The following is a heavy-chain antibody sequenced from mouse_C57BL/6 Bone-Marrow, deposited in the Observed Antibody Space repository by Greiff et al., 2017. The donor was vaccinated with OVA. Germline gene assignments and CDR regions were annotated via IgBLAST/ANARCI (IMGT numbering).Heavy chain of an antibody. CDR3: TTHDYGSSYEFSWFAY. J-gene: IGHJ3*01. D-gene: IGHD1-1*01. CDR1: GFNIKDYY. Sequence: EVQLQQSGAELVRPGASVKLSCTASGFNIKDYYMHWVKQRPEQGLEWIGRIDPEDGDTEYAPKFQGKATMTADTSSNTAYLQLSSLTSEDTAVYYCTTHDYGSSYEFSWFAYWGQGTLVTVSA. CDR2: IDPEDGDT. V-gene: IGHV14-1*01.